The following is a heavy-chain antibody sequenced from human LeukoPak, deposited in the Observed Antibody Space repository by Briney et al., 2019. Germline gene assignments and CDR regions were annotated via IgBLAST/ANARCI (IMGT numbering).Heavy chain of an antibody. CDR3: ARIRGCSSTSCFNPEGWFDP. CDR1: GYTFTSYG. D-gene: IGHD2-2*01. J-gene: IGHJ5*02. V-gene: IGHV1-18*01. Sequence: ASEKVSCKASGYTFTSYGISWVRQAPGQGLEWMGWISAYNGNTNYAQKLQGRVTMTTDTSTSTAYMELRSLRSDDTAVYYCARIRGCSSTSCFNPEGWFDPWGQGTLVTVSS. CDR2: ISAYNGNT.